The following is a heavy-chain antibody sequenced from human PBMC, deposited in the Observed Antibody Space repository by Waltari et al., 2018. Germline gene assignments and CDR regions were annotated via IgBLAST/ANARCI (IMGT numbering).Heavy chain of an antibody. Sequence: EVQLVESGGGLVQPGRSLRLSCAASGFTFDDYAMHWARQAPGKGLEWVSGISWNSGSIGYADSVKGRFTISRDNAKNSLYLQMNSLRAEDTALYYCAKAPGSGSYGFDYWGQGTLVTVSS. CDR2: ISWNSGSI. CDR1: GFTFDDYA. CDR3: AKAPGSGSYGFDY. J-gene: IGHJ4*02. D-gene: IGHD1-26*01. V-gene: IGHV3-9*01.